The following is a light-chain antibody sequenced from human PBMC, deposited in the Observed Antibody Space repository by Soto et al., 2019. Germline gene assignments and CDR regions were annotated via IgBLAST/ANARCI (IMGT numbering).Light chain of an antibody. CDR1: SSNIKTQY. J-gene: IGLJ2*01. Sequence: QSVLTQPPSVSAAPGQKGTISCSGNSSNIKTQYVSWYQQLPGTAPKLLIYDDNKRPSGIPDRFSGSKSGTSATLGISGLQTGDEADYYSGTWDSSLSDVVFGGGTKLTVL. CDR3: GTWDSSLSDVV. CDR2: DDN. V-gene: IGLV1-51*01.